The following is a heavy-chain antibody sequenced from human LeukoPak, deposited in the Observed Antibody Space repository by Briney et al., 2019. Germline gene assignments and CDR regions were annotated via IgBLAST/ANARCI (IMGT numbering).Heavy chain of an antibody. D-gene: IGHD1-1*01. V-gene: IGHV4-39*07. CDR2: VNHDGTT. CDR3: ARVQDTTMGHFDY. Sequence: PSETLSLTCTVSGASVSSSTYYWGWIRQPPGKGLEWIGTVNHDGTTYHNPSLKSRVTISVDTSKNQFSLKLSSVTAADTAEYYCARVQDTTMGHFDYWGQGTLVTVSS. J-gene: IGHJ4*02. CDR1: GASVSSSTYY.